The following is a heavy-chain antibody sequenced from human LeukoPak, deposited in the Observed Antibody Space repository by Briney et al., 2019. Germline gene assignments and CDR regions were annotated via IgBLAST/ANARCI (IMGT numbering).Heavy chain of an antibody. Sequence: ASETLSLTCTASGDSISSGYYWGWIRQPPGKGLEGIGSIYHTGSTFYNPSLKSRVTISVDTSKNQFSLKLTSVTAADTAVYYCARDYGDYRGWFDPWGQGTLVTVSS. D-gene: IGHD4-17*01. CDR1: GDSISSGYY. CDR2: IYHTGST. V-gene: IGHV4-38-2*02. CDR3: ARDYGDYRGWFDP. J-gene: IGHJ5*02.